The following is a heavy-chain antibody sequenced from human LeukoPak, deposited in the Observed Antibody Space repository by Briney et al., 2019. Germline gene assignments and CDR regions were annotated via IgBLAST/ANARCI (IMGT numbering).Heavy chain of an antibody. D-gene: IGHD1-26*01. CDR3: ARHSSSVGATRDAFDI. Sequence: GESLKISCKGSGYSFTTYWIGWVRQMPRKGLEWMGITYPGDSDTRYSPSFQGQVTISADKSIGTAYLQWSSLKASDTAMYYCARHSSSVGATRDAFDIWGQGTMVTVSS. J-gene: IGHJ3*02. CDR1: GYSFTTYW. CDR2: TYPGDSDT. V-gene: IGHV5-51*01.